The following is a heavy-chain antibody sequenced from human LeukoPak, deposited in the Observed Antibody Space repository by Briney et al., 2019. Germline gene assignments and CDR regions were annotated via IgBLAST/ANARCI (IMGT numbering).Heavy chain of an antibody. CDR3: ARGVLEYSSSSPWFDP. D-gene: IGHD6-6*01. V-gene: IGHV1-69*05. CDR1: GGTFSSYA. CDR2: IIPIFGTA. Sequence: GSSVKVSCKASGGTFSSYAISWVRQAPGQGLEWMGGIIPIFGTANYAQKFQGRVTITTDESTSTAYMELSSLRSEDTAVYYCARGVLEYSSSSPWFDPWGQGTLVTVSS. J-gene: IGHJ5*02.